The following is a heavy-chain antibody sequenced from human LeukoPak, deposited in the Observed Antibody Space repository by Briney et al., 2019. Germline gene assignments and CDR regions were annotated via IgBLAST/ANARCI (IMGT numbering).Heavy chain of an antibody. J-gene: IGHJ5*02. CDR1: GYTFTGYY. Sequence: GASVKVSCKASGYTFTGYYMHWIRQAPGHGLEWMAWINPNSGGTNYAQKFQGRVTMTRDTSISTAYMELSRLRSDDTAVYYCARDLTSYSSTRHPWGQGTLVTVSS. D-gene: IGHD6-13*01. V-gene: IGHV1-2*02. CDR2: INPNSGGT. CDR3: ARDLTSYSSTRHP.